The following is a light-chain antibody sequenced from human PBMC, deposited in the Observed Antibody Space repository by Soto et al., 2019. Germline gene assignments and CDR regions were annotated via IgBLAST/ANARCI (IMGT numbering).Light chain of an antibody. CDR1: SSNIGAGYD. J-gene: IGLJ1*01. V-gene: IGLV1-40*01. CDR3: QSYDGRLSGVV. Sequence: QSVLTQPPSVSGAPGQRVTISCTGSSSNIGAGYDVHWYQQLPGTAPKLLIYGNSNRPSGVPDRFSGSKSGTSAALAITGLQAEDEADYYCQSYDGRLSGVVFGTGTKLTVL. CDR2: GNS.